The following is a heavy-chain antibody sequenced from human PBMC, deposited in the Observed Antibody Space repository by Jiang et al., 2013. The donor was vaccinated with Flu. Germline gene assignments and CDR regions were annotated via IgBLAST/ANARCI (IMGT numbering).Heavy chain of an antibody. CDR2: ISWNSGSI. J-gene: IGHJ4*02. V-gene: IGHV3-9*01. D-gene: IGHD3-10*01. Sequence: QLVESGGGLVQPGRSLRLSCAASGFTFDDYAMHWVRQAPGKGLEWVSGISWNSGSIGYADSVKGRFTISRDNAKNSLYLQMNSLRAEDTALYYCAKDLSPDLGITMVRGVIIHAFDYWGQGTLVTVSS. CDR3: AKDLSPDLGITMVRGVIIHAFDY. CDR1: GFTFDDYA.